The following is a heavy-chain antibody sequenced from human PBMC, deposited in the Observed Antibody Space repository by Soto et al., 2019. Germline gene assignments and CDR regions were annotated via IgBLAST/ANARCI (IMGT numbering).Heavy chain of an antibody. D-gene: IGHD2-15*01. CDR1: CYTFTIYG. CDR2: ISAYNGKT. V-gene: IGHV1-18*01. J-gene: IGHJ6*01. Sequence: ASVXVSFKASCYTFTIYGIICFLQAPGQGLEWMGWISAYNGKTNYAQKLQGRVTMTTDTSTSTAYTELRSLRSDDTAVYYCARRIEVDKTFYGMEVWGQGTTV. CDR3: ARRIEVDKTFYGMEV.